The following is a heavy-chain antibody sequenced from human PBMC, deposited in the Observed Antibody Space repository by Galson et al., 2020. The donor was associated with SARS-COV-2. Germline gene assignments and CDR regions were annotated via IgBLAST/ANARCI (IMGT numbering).Heavy chain of an antibody. CDR2: IWYDGSNK. D-gene: IGHD3-16*01. CDR3: AGGMTEYYYYYYGMDV. Sequence: QLGESLKISCAASGFTFSSYGMHWVRQAPGKGLEWVAVIWYDGSNKYYADSVKGRFTISRDNSKNTLYLQMNSLRAEDTAVYYCAGGMTEYYYYYYGMDVWGQGTTVTVSS. CDR1: GFTFSSYG. V-gene: IGHV3-33*01. J-gene: IGHJ6*02.